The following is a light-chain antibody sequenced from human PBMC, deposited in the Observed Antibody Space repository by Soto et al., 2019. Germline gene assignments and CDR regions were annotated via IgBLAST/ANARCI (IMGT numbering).Light chain of an antibody. V-gene: IGLV1-44*01. J-gene: IGLJ2*01. CDR3: ASWDGSLGVV. Sequence: QSVLTQPPSASGTPGQRVTISCSGSSSNIGDNTVNWYRQFPGTAPKLLIYSSDHRPSGVPDRFSGSKSGTSASLAISGLQYEDEANYYCASWDGSLGVVFGGGTQLTVL. CDR2: SSD. CDR1: SSNIGDNT.